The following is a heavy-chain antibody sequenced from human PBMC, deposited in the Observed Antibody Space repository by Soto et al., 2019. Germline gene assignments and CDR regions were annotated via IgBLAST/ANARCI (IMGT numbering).Heavy chain of an antibody. D-gene: IGHD2-2*01. CDR2: ISYDGSNK. Sequence: GGSLRLSCAASGFTFSSYGMHWVRQAPGKGLEWVAVISYDGSNKYYADSVKGRFTISRDNSKNTLYLQMNSLRAEDTAVYYCAKDGRRYCISTSCYAFDIWGQGTMVTVSS. CDR1: GFTFSSYG. V-gene: IGHV3-30*18. CDR3: AKDGRRYCISTSCYAFDI. J-gene: IGHJ3*02.